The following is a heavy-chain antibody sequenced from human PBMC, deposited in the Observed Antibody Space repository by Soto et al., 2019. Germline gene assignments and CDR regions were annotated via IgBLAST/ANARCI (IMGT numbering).Heavy chain of an antibody. CDR2: IYSGGST. Sequence: VRYAAGKGLEWVSVIYSGGSTYYADSVKGRFTISRHYSKNTLYLQMNSLRAEDTAVYYCVIDYGIVTGYYSSDYPSGLDAWGQGT. V-gene: IGHV3-53*04. D-gene: IGHD3-9*01. J-gene: IGHJ6*02. CDR3: VIDYGIVTGYYSSDYPSGLDA.